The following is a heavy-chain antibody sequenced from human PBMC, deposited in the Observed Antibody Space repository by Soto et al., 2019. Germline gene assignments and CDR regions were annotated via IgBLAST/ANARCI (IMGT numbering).Heavy chain of an antibody. D-gene: IGHD3-22*01. CDR1: GYTFTSYA. J-gene: IGHJ3*02. Sequence: ASVKVSCKASGYTFTSYAMHWVRQAPGQRLEWMGWINAGNGNTKYSQKLQGRVTITTDTSASTAYMELRSLRSDDTAVYYCARVQKVVITSAFDIWGQGTMVTVSS. CDR2: INAGNGNT. CDR3: ARVQKVVITSAFDI. V-gene: IGHV1-3*01.